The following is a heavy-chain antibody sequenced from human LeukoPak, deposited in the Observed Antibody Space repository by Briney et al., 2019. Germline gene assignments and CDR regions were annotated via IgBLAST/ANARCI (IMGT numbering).Heavy chain of an antibody. CDR3: ARDWSYGHPGDNWFDP. CDR1: GYTFTSYG. D-gene: IGHD5-18*01. Sequence: ASVKVSCKASGYTFTSYGISWVRQAPGQGLEWMGWSSAYNGNTNYAQKLQGRVTMTTDTSTSTAYMELRSLRSDDTAVYYCARDWSYGHPGDNWFDPWGQGTLVTVSS. CDR2: SSAYNGNT. J-gene: IGHJ5*02. V-gene: IGHV1-18*01.